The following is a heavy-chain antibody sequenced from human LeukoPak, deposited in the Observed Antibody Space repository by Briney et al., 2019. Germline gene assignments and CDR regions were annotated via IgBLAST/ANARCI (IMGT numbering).Heavy chain of an antibody. D-gene: IGHD4-11*01. CDR3: ARAPHYSNYGPYYYGMDV. V-gene: IGHV3-21*05. CDR2: ISSSSSYT. CDR1: GFTFSSYS. Sequence: GGSLRLSCAASGFTFSSYSMNWVRQAPGKGLEWVSYISSSSSYTNYADSVKGRFTISRDNAKNSLYLQMNSLRAEDTAVYYCARAPHYSNYGPYYYGMDVWGQGTTVTVSS. J-gene: IGHJ6*02.